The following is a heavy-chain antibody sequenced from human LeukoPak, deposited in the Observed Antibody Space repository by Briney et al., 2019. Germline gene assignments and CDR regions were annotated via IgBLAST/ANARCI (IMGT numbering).Heavy chain of an antibody. CDR3: ASAMMGFDSSGYYTAAYFEH. J-gene: IGHJ4*02. CDR2: ISSSGNTR. V-gene: IGHV3-48*03. D-gene: IGHD3-22*01. CDR1: GMMFSSYE. Sequence: PGGSLRLSCSASGMMFSSYEMYWVRQAPGKGLEWVSDISSSGNTRSYADSVKGRFTISRDNAKKTLHLQMNSLRGDDTAIYYCASAMMGFDSSGYYTAAYFEHWGQGTRVTVSS.